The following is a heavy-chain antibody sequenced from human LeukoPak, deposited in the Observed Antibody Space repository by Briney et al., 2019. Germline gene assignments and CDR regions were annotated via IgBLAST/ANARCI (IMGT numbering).Heavy chain of an antibody. CDR2: ISSSSSYI. CDR1: GFTFSSYS. Sequence: PGGSLRLSCAASGFTFSSYSMNWVRQAPGKGLEWVSSISSSSSYIYYADSVKGRFTISRDNSKNTLYLQMNSLRAEDTAVYYCARADYYDSSGYYEPSRYYYMDVWGKGTTVTVSS. CDR3: ARADYYDSSGYYEPSRYYYMDV. J-gene: IGHJ6*03. D-gene: IGHD3-22*01. V-gene: IGHV3-21*04.